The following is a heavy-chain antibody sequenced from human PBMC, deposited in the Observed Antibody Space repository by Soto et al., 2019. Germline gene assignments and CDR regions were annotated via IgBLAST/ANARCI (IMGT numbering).Heavy chain of an antibody. CDR2: IYHSGST. V-gene: IGHV4-38-2*02. CDR3: ARDRIAARAFDY. D-gene: IGHD6-6*01. CDR1: GYSISSGYY. Sequence: SETLSLTCAVSGYSISSGYYWGWIRQPPGKGLEWIGSIYHSGSTYYNPSPKSRVTISVDTSKNQFSLKLSSVTAADTAVYHCARDRIAARAFDYWGQGTLVTVSS. J-gene: IGHJ4*02.